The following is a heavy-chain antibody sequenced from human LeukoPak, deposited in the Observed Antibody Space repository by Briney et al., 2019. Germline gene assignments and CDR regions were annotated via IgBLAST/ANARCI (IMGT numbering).Heavy chain of an antibody. CDR1: GFTFSNAW. Sequence: GGSLRLSCAASGFTFSNAWMSWVRQAPGKGLEWVGRIKSKTDGGATDYAAPVKGRFTISRDDSKNTLYLQMHSLQNEDTAVYYCTTEYYYGSGSYYNLGWFDPWGQGTLVTVSS. J-gene: IGHJ5*02. D-gene: IGHD3-10*01. CDR3: TTEYYYGSGSYYNLGWFDP. CDR2: IKSKTDGGAT. V-gene: IGHV3-15*01.